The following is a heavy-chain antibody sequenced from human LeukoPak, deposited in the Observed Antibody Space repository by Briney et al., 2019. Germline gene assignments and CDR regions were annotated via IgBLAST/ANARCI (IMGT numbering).Heavy chain of an antibody. V-gene: IGHV3-21*01. CDR2: ITSSSTYT. Sequence: GGSPRLSCAASGFTFNIYNMNWVRQAPGKALERVSAITSSSTYTYYADSVKGRYTISRDNAKNSLYLQMNGLRAEDTAVYYCARDPYSGDYGPYYYYYMDVWGKGTTVTISS. J-gene: IGHJ6*03. D-gene: IGHD1-26*01. CDR1: GFTFNIYN. CDR3: ARDPYSGDYGPYYYYYMDV.